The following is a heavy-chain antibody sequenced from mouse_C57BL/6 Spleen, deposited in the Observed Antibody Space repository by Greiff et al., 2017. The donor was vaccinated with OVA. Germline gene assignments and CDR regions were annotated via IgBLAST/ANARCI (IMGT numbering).Heavy chain of an antibody. CDR1: GFSLSTSGMG. D-gene: IGHD2-4*01. CDR2: IYWDDDK. CDR3: ARREGDYDADYYAMDY. J-gene: IGHJ4*01. Sequence: QVTLKVSGPGILQSSQTLSLTCSFSGFSLSTSGMGVSWIRQPSGKGLEWLAHIYWDDDKRSNPSLKSRLTISKDTSRNQVFLKSTSVDTADTATYYCARREGDYDADYYAMDYWGQGTSVTVSS. V-gene: IGHV8-12*01.